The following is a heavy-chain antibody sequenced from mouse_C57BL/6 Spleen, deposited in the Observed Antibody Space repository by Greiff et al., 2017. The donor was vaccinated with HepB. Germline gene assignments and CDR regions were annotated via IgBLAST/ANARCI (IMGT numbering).Heavy chain of an antibody. CDR3: ARCPRDYYGSTYYFDY. CDR2: IYPRSGNT. D-gene: IGHD1-1*01. V-gene: IGHV1-81*01. J-gene: IGHJ2*01. Sequence: VQLQQSGAELARPGASVKLSCKASGYTFTSYGISWVKQRNGQGLEWIGEIYPRSGNTYYNEKFKGKATLTADKSSSTAYMELRSLTSEDSAVYFCARCPRDYYGSTYYFDYWGQVTTLTVSS. CDR1: GYTFTSYG.